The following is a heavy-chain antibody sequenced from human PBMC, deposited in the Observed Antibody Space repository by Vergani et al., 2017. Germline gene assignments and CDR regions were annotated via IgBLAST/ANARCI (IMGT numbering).Heavy chain of an antibody. J-gene: IGHJ4*02. Sequence: QVQLVESGGGLVKPGGSLRLSCAASGFTFSDYYMSWIRQAPGKGLEWVSYISMSGSTIYYADSLKGRFTLSRDNAKNSLYLQMNSLRAEATAVYYCARDLYYGGNSVFDYWGQGTLVTGSS. CDR3: ARDLYYGGNSVFDY. V-gene: IGHV3-11*01. CDR1: GFTFSDYY. CDR2: ISMSGSTI. D-gene: IGHD4-23*01.